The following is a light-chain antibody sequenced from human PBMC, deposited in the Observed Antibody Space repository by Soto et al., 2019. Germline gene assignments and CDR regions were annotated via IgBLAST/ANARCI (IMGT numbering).Light chain of an antibody. V-gene: IGKV1-5*03. J-gene: IGKJ1*01. CDR1: QNINSW. Sequence: DIQMTQSPSTLSASVGDRVTITCRARQNINSWLAWYQQKPGKAPKLLIYKASSLESGVPSRFSGSGSGTEFTLTISSLEPDDFATYYCQQYNSWWTFGQGTKVEIK. CDR2: KAS. CDR3: QQYNSWWT.